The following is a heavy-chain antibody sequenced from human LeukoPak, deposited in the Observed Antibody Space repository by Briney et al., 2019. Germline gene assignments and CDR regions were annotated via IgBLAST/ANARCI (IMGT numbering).Heavy chain of an antibody. J-gene: IGHJ6*03. V-gene: IGHV4-59*01. CDR1: GGSISSYY. Sequence: PSETLSLTCTVSGGSISSYYWSWIRQAPGKGLEWIGYIYYSGSTNYNPSLKSRVTISVDTSKNQFSLKLSSVTAADTAVYYCARVSPPPYYYYYMDVWGKGTTVTVSS. CDR2: IYYSGST. CDR3: ARVSPPPYYYYYMDV.